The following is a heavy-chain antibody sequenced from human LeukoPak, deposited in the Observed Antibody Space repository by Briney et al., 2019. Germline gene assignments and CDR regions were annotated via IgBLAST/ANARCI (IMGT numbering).Heavy chain of an antibody. V-gene: IGHV1-46*01. CDR1: RYTFTFAGYY. CDR2: INPSSGST. Sequence: ASVQVSCKASRYTFTFAGYYMHWVRQAPGQGLEWMGIINPSSGSTSYAQKFQGRVTMTRDTSTSTVYMELSSLRSEDTAVYYCARGLIPYSSSWYDYWGQGTLVTVSS. CDR3: ARGLIPYSSSWYDY. D-gene: IGHD6-13*01. J-gene: IGHJ4*02.